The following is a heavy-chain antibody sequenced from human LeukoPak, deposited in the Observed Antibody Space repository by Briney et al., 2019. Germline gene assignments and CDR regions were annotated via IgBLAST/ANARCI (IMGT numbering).Heavy chain of an antibody. V-gene: IGHV3-48*03. CDR1: GFTFSSYE. CDR3: ARDLYRIVVVPHYFDY. J-gene: IGHJ4*02. Sequence: GGSLRLSCAASGFTFSSYEMHWVRQAPGKGLEWVSYISSSDSTIYYADSVKGRFTISRDNAKNSLYLQMNSLRAEDTAVYYCARDLYRIVVVPHYFDYWGQGTLVTVSS. D-gene: IGHD3-22*01. CDR2: ISSSDSTI.